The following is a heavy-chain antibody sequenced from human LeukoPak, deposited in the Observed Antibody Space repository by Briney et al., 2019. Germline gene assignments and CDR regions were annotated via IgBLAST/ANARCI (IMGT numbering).Heavy chain of an antibody. Sequence: RSGGSLRLSCTASGFTVSSNSMSWVRQAPGKGVEWVSFIYSGTIHYSDSVQGGVTISREKEKKNLYLQMNSLRAEDTAVYYCARRAGAYSHPYDYWGQGTLVTVSS. CDR2: IYSGTI. CDR1: GFTVSSNS. J-gene: IGHJ4*02. CDR3: ARRAGAYSHPYDY. D-gene: IGHD4/OR15-4a*01. V-gene: IGHV3-53*01.